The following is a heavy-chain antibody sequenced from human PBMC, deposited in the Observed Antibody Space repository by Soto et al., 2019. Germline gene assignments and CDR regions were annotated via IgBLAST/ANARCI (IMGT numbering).Heavy chain of an antibody. CDR1: GGTFSSYA. Sequence: QVQLVQSGAEVKKPGSSVKVSCKASGGTFSSYAISWVRQAPGQGLEWMGGIIPIFGTANYAQKFQGRVTITADESTSTAYMELSSLRSEDTAVYYCARPHPPSLSSSHWFDPWGQGTLVTVSS. CDR2: IIPIFGTA. CDR3: ARPHPPSLSSSHWFDP. D-gene: IGHD6-6*01. V-gene: IGHV1-69*12. J-gene: IGHJ5*02.